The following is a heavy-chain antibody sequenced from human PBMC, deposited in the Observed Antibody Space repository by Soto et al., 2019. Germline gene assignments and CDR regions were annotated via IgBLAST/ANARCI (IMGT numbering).Heavy chain of an antibody. CDR3: ASKAACGGDCYAFDS. D-gene: IGHD2-21*02. CDR2: IIPLFGTA. V-gene: IGHV1-69*06. CDR1: GGIFSSNT. Sequence: QVYLVQSGAEVKKPGSSVKISCKASGGIFSSNTINWVRQAAGQGLEWMGGIIPLFGTANYAEKFQGRVTITADKSTKTEYMELTSLRSEDTAFYYCASKAACGGDCYAFDSWGQGTLVTVSS. J-gene: IGHJ4*02.